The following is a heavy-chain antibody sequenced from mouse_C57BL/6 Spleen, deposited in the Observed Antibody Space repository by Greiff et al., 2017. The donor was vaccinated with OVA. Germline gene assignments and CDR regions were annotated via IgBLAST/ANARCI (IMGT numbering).Heavy chain of an antibody. J-gene: IGHJ4*01. CDR3: ARGAYYSNYVDYAMDY. V-gene: IGHV1-64*01. CDR2: IHPNSGST. CDR1: GYTFTSYW. Sequence: QVQLQQPGAELVKPGASVKLSCKASGYTFTSYWMHWVKQRPGQGLEWIGMIHPNSGSTNYNEKFKSKATLTVDKSSSTAYMQLSSLTSEDSAVYYCARGAYYSNYVDYAMDYWGQGTSVTVSS. D-gene: IGHD2-5*01.